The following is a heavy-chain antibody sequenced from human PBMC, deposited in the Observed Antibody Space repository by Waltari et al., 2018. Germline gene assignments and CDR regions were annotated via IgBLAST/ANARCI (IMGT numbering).Heavy chain of an antibody. J-gene: IGHJ4*01. V-gene: IGHV3-7*01. CDR2: INQDGSVK. D-gene: IGHD3-10*01. CDR3: VTKVGED. Sequence: EVQLVESGGDLVQPGGSLRLSCAASGFIFTNFWMSWVRQAPEKGLEWVANINQDGSVKYYVDSVKGRFTISRDNTKNSVFLQMNNLRVEDTAVYYCVTKVGEDWGHGTLVTVSS. CDR1: GFIFTNFW.